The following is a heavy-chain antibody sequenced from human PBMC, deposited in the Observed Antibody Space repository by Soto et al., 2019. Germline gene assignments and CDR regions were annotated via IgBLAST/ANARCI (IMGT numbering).Heavy chain of an antibody. CDR3: AKGFKQWQPHDAFEI. D-gene: IGHD6-19*01. CDR1: EFNFSSYA. CDR2: ISGSGGST. V-gene: IGHV3-23*01. J-gene: IGHJ3*02. Sequence: GGSMRLSCAASEFNFSSYAMRWVRKAPGKGLEWVSAISGSGGSTYYADSVKGRFTISRDNSKNTLYLQMNSLRAEDTAVYYCAKGFKQWQPHDAFEIWGQGTMVPVSS.